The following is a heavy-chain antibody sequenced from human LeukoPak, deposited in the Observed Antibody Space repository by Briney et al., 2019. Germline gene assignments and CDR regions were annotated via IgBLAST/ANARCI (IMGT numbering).Heavy chain of an antibody. CDR3: AKDKTRVIMGCLVS. Sequence: GRSLRLSCAASGFTFSSYGMHWVRQAPGKGLEWVAVIWYDGSNKYYADSVKGRFTISRDNSKNTLYLQMNSLRAEDTAVYYCAKDKTRVIMGCLVSWGHGTLVTVSS. D-gene: IGHD3-3*01. CDR1: GFTFSSYG. J-gene: IGHJ5*01. CDR2: IWYDGSNK. V-gene: IGHV3-33*06.